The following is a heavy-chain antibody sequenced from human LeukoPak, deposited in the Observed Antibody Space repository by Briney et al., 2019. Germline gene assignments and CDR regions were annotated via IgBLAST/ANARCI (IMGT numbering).Heavy chain of an antibody. D-gene: IGHD3-10*01. CDR3: AVHVFGWFDP. V-gene: IGHV4-31*03. CDR2: IYYSGST. CDR1: GGSISSGGYY. Sequence: SETLSLTCTVSGGSISSGGYYWSWIRQHPGKGLEWIGYIYYSGSTYYNPSLKSRVTISVDTSKNQFSLKLSSVTAADTAVYCCAVHVFGWFDPWGQGTLVTVSS. J-gene: IGHJ5*02.